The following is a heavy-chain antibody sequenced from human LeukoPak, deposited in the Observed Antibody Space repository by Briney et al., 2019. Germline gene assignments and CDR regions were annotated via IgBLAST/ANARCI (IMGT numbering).Heavy chain of an antibody. Sequence: SETLSLTCTVSGGSISSYYWSWIRQSAGKGLEWIGRIYTSGSTNYNPSLKSRVTMSVDTSKNQFSLKLSSVTAADTAVYYCARAGYTYGQYYFDYWGQGTLVTVSS. D-gene: IGHD5-18*01. CDR1: GGSISSYY. J-gene: IGHJ4*02. CDR3: ARAGYTYGQYYFDY. CDR2: IYTSGST. V-gene: IGHV4-4*07.